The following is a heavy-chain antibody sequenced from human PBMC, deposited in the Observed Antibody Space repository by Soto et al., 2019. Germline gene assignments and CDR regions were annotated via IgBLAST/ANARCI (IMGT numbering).Heavy chain of an antibody. CDR3: ARGGWIAVAVYFDY. J-gene: IGHJ4*02. CDR2: IIPIFGTA. D-gene: IGHD6-19*01. Sequence: ASVKVSCKASGGTFSSYAISWVRQAPGQWLEWMGWIIPIFGTANYAQKFQGRVTITADKSTSTAYMELSSLRSEDTAVYYCARGGWIAVAVYFDYWGQGTLVTVSS. CDR1: GGTFSSYA. V-gene: IGHV1-69*06.